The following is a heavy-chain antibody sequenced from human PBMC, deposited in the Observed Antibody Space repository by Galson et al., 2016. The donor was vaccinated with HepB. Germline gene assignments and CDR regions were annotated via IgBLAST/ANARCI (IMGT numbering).Heavy chain of an antibody. J-gene: IGHJ4*02. CDR3: AKGRSTGSHYHPPDY. CDR2: ISDNGGSV. V-gene: IGHV3-30*18. Sequence: SLRLSCAASGFILSSYGMQWVRQAPGRGLEWVAVISDNGGSVGYGDSVKGRFTISRDNSKNTLYLQMDSLRAEDTALYFCAKGRSTGSHYHPPDYWGQGAPVTV. CDR1: GFILSSYG. D-gene: IGHD1-26*01.